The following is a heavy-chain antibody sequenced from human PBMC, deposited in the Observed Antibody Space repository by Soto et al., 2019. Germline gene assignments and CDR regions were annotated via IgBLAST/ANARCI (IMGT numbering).Heavy chain of an antibody. J-gene: IGHJ6*02. Sequence: PGESLKLSCKGSGYSFTSYWIGWVRQMPGKGLEWMGIIYPGDSDTRYSPSFQGQVTISADKSISTAYLQWSSLKASDTAMYYCARSVAGTIYYYYGMDVWGQGTTVTVSS. D-gene: IGHD6-19*01. CDR3: ARSVAGTIYYYYGMDV. V-gene: IGHV5-51*01. CDR1: GYSFTSYW. CDR2: IYPGDSDT.